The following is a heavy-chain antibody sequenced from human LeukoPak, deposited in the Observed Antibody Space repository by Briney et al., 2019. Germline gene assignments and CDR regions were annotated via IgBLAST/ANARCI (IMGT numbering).Heavy chain of an antibody. CDR3: ARAYGWELPYYFDY. CDR2: IRYDGSNK. CDR1: GFTFSSYG. J-gene: IGHJ4*02. Sequence: GGSLRLSCAASGFTFSSYGMHWVRQAPGKGLEWVAFIRYDGSNKYYADSVKGRFTISRDNAKNSLYLQMNSLRAEDTAVYYCARAYGWELPYYFDYWGQGTLVTVSS. D-gene: IGHD1-26*01. V-gene: IGHV3-30*02.